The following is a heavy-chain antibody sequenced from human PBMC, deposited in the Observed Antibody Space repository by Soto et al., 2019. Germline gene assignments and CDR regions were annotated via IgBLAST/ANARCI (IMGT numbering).Heavy chain of an antibody. V-gene: IGHV1-69*02. D-gene: IGHD6-19*01. CDR1: GGTFISYI. CDR2: IIPIVGIA. Sequence: QVQLVQSGAEVKKPGSSVKVSCKASGGTFISYIISWVRQAPGQGLEWMGRIIPIVGIANYAQRFQGRVTITADKSTSTAYMEMSSLRSEDTAVYYCARGGVAGFDPWGQGTLVTVSS. CDR3: ARGGVAGFDP. J-gene: IGHJ5*02.